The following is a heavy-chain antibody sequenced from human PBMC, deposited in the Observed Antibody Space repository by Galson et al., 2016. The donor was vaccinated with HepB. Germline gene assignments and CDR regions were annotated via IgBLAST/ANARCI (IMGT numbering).Heavy chain of an antibody. Sequence: SVKVSCKASGGSFHNYAINWVRQAPGQGLEWMGGIIPIFGTTRYAQNFQGRVTITADESTSTAYMDLRSLRSDDTAVYFCARDPTYYYDSGAYFSVEDAFDIWGLGTMVTVSS. V-gene: IGHV1-69*13. CDR3: ARDPTYYYDSGAYFSVEDAFDI. CDR1: GGSFHNYA. J-gene: IGHJ3*02. CDR2: IIPIFGTT. D-gene: IGHD3-22*01.